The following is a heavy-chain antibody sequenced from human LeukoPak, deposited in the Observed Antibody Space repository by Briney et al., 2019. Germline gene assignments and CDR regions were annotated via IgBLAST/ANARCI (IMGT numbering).Heavy chain of an antibody. CDR2: IIPIFGTA. J-gene: IGHJ5*02. V-gene: IGHV1-69*13. CDR3: ARDLPPKGYCSGGSCYHNWFDP. D-gene: IGHD2-15*01. Sequence: GASVKVSCKASGYTFTSYDINWVRQATGQGLEWMGGIIPIFGTANYAQKFQGRVTITADESTSTAYMELSSLRSEDTAVYYCARDLPPKGYCSGGSCYHNWFDPWGQGTLVTVSS. CDR1: GYTFTSYD.